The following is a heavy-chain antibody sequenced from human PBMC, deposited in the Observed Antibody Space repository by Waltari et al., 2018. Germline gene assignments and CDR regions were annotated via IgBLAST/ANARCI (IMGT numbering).Heavy chain of an antibody. CDR3: ARGKTPEDAFDI. Sequence: QVQLVQSGAEVKKPGASVKVSCKASGYTFTGYYMHWVRQAPGQGLEWMGWINPNRGGTNYAQKFQGRVTMTRDTSISTAYMELSRLRSDDTAVYYCARGKTPEDAFDIWGQGTMVTVSS. CDR2: INPNRGGT. J-gene: IGHJ3*02. CDR1: GYTFTGYY. V-gene: IGHV1-2*02.